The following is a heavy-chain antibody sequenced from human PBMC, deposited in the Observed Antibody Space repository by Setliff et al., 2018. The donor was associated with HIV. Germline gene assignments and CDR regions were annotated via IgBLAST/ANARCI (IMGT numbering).Heavy chain of an antibody. CDR1: GFSFYDYA. J-gene: IGHJ4*02. D-gene: IGHD3-16*01. CDR3: TRDLGGPFDY. V-gene: IGHV3-49*04. CDR2: IRSKAYGGTT. Sequence: PGGSLRLSCTASGFSFYDYALSWVRQAPGKGLEWVGFIRSKAYGGTTEYAASVKGRFTISRDDSKSIAYLQMNSLKTEDTAVYYCTRDLGGPFDYWGQGTLVTVSS.